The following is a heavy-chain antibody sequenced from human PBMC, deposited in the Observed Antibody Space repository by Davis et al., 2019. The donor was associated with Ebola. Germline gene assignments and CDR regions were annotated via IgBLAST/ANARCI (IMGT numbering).Heavy chain of an antibody. CDR2: ISSSSSYI. CDR1: GGSFSGYY. V-gene: IGHV3-21*01. J-gene: IGHJ6*02. CDR3: ARSSIAVRPGYYYGMDV. Sequence: PSETLSLTCAVYGGSFSGYYWSWVRQAPAKGLVWVSSISSSSSYIYYADSVKGRFTISRDNAKNSLYLQMNSLRAEDTAVYYCARSSIAVRPGYYYGMDVWGQGTTVTVSS. D-gene: IGHD6-6*01.